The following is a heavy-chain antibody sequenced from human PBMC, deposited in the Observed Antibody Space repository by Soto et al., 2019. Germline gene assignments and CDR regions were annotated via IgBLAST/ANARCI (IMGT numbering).Heavy chain of an antibody. D-gene: IGHD3-3*01. Sequence: QPGGSLRLSCAASGFTFSSYEMNWVRQAPGKGLEWVSYISSSGSTIYYADSVKGRFTISRDNAKNSLYLQMNSLRAEDTAVYYCARGKKTYYDFNYPYGMDVWGQGTTVTVSS. CDR2: ISSSGSTI. CDR1: GFTFSSYE. V-gene: IGHV3-48*03. J-gene: IGHJ6*02. CDR3: ARGKKTYYDFNYPYGMDV.